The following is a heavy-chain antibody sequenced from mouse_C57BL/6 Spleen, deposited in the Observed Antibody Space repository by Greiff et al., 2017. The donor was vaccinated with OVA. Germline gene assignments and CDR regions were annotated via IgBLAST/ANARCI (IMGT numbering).Heavy chain of an antibody. CDR1: GYTFTSYW. J-gene: IGHJ4*01. Sequence: VQLQQPGAELVRPGSSVKLSCKASGYTFTSYWMDWVKQRPGQGLEWIGNIYPSDSETHYNQKFKDKATLTVDKSSSTAYMQLSSLTSEDSAVYYCARELLRYAMDYWGQGTSVTVSS. D-gene: IGHD2-12*01. CDR2: IYPSDSET. V-gene: IGHV1-61*01. CDR3: ARELLRYAMDY.